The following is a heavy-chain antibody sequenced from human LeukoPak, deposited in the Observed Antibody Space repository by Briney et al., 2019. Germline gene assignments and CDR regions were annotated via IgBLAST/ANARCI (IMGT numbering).Heavy chain of an antibody. V-gene: IGHV3-30*18. Sequence: GRSLRLSCAASGFTFSSYGMHWVRQAPGKGLEWVAVISYDGSNKYYADSVKGRFTISRDNSKNTLYLQMNSLRAEDTAVYYCAKDGNDYVWGSYRYPYYFDHWGQGTLVTVSS. CDR2: ISYDGSNK. CDR1: GFTFSSYG. J-gene: IGHJ4*02. CDR3: AKDGNDYVWGSYRYPYYFDH. D-gene: IGHD3-16*02.